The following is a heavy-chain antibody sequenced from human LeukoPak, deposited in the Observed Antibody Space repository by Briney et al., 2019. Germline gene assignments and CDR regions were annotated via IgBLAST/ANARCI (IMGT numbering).Heavy chain of an antibody. D-gene: IGHD3-3*01. Sequence: GGSLRLSCAASGFTFSNYWMNWVRQAPGKGLQWVANINRDGREEYYVDSVKGRFTISRDNAKNSLSLQMSSLRAEDTAVYYCAKAFRPPTYYDFWSGPEEEAFDIWGQGTMVTVSS. V-gene: IGHV3-7*03. J-gene: IGHJ3*02. CDR1: GFTFSNYW. CDR3: AKAFRPPTYYDFWSGPEEEAFDI. CDR2: INRDGREE.